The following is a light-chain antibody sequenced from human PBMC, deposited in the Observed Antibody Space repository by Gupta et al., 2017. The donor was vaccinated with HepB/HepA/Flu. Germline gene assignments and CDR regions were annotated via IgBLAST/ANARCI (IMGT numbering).Light chain of an antibody. Sequence: SSELTQDSAVSVALVQTVRITCQGDSLRSYYASWYQQKPGQAPVLVIYGKNNRPSGIPDRFSGSSSGNTASLTITGAQAEDEADYYCNSRDSSGNHPVVFGGGTKLTVL. CDR3: NSRDSSGNHPVV. J-gene: IGLJ2*01. V-gene: IGLV3-19*01. CDR1: SLRSYY. CDR2: GKN.